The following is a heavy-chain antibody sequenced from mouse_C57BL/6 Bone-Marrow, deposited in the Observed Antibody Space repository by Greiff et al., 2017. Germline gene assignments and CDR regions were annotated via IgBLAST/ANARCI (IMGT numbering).Heavy chain of an antibody. CDR3: ARDDYDEGNAMDY. Sequence: QVQLQQSGPELVKPGASVKISCKASGYAFSSSWMNWVKQRPGKGLEWIGRIYPGDGDTNSNGKFKGKATLTADKSSSKAYMQLSSLTSEDSAVYFCARDDYDEGNAMDYWGQGTSVTVSS. J-gene: IGHJ4*01. D-gene: IGHD2-4*01. CDR2: IYPGDGDT. V-gene: IGHV1-82*01. CDR1: GYAFSSSW.